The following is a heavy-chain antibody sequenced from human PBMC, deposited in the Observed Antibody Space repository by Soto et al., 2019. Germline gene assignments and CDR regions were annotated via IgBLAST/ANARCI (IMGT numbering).Heavy chain of an antibody. D-gene: IGHD6-6*01. CDR2: ISGSGGST. Sequence: EVQLLESGGGLVQPGGSLRLSCAASGFTFSSYAMSWVRQAPGKGLEWVSAISGSGGSTYYADSVKGRFTISRDNSKNTLYLQMNSLRAEDTAVYYCAKDLGAARPRLDYYYYMDVWGKGTTVTVSS. CDR3: AKDLGAARPRLDYYYYMDV. V-gene: IGHV3-23*01. J-gene: IGHJ6*03. CDR1: GFTFSSYA.